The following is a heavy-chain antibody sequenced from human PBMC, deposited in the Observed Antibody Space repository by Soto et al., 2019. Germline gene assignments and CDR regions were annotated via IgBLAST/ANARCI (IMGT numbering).Heavy chain of an antibody. D-gene: IGHD1-7*01. CDR1: GFTFSSYG. Sequence: EVQLLESGGGLVQPGGSLRLSCAASGFTFSSYGMTWVRQAPGKGLEWVSFSSATGAGTYYADSVKGRFTISRDNSKNTLYLQMTSLRADDTAVYYCAKDRRAGGNYGFYSDFWGQGARVSVSS. J-gene: IGHJ4*02. V-gene: IGHV3-23*01. CDR2: SSATGAGT. CDR3: AKDRRAGGNYGFYSDF.